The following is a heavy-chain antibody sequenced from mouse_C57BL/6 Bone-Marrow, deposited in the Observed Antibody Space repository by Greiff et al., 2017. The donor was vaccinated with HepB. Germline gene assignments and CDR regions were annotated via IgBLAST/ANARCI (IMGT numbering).Heavy chain of an antibody. CDR2: IDPNSGGT. V-gene: IGHV1-72*01. CDR3: ARSYYGSSYYFDY. CDR1: GYTFTSYW. J-gene: IGHJ2*01. D-gene: IGHD1-1*01. Sequence: QVQLQQPGAELVKPGASVKLSCKASGYTFTSYWMHWVKQRPGRGLERIGRIDPNSGGTKYNEKFKSKATLTVDKPSSTAYMQLSSLTSEDSAVYYCARSYYGSSYYFDYWGQGTTLTVSS.